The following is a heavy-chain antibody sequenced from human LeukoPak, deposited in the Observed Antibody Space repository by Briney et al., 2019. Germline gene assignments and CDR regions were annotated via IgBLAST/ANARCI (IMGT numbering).Heavy chain of an antibody. CDR3: ARGGPKWVLMPEFGHY. CDR2: MNPSSGST. CDR1: GYTFTSYD. J-gene: IGHJ4*02. D-gene: IGHD3-16*01. V-gene: IGHV1-8*01. Sequence: ASVKVSCKASGYTFTSYDINWVRQASGQGLEWMGGMNPSSGSTGYTQKFQGRVTMTRNTSINTAYMELSSLRSEDTAVYYCARGGPKWVLMPEFGHYWGQGTLVTVSS.